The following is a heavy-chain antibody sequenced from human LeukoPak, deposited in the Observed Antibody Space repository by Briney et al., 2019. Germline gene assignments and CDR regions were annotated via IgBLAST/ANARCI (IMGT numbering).Heavy chain of an antibody. Sequence: PSQTLSLTCTVSGGSISSGSNYWSWIRQPAGKGLEWIGRIYTSGSTNYNPSLKSRVTISVDTSKNQFSLKLSSVTAADTAVYYCARRTNEPEKKQQLVNGPPPDNCFDPWGQGTLVTVSS. V-gene: IGHV4-61*02. J-gene: IGHJ5*02. CDR1: GGSISSGSNY. D-gene: IGHD6-13*01. CDR3: ARRTNEPEKKQQLVNGPPPDNCFDP. CDR2: IYTSGST.